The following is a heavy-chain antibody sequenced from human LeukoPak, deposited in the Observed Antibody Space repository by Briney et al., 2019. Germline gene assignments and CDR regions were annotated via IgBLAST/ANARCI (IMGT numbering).Heavy chain of an antibody. D-gene: IGHD5-18*01. CDR3: ASRYSYGGQSTFDY. CDR2: IRSNGDTT. CDR1: GFTFSTYS. V-gene: IGHV3-48*01. Sequence: GGSLRLSCTASGFTFSTYSMNWVRQAPGKGLEWVSSIRSNGDTTYNADSVKGRFTISRDKSKNTLYLQMNSLGVDDTAVYYCASRYSYGGQSTFDYWGQGTLVTVSS. J-gene: IGHJ4*02.